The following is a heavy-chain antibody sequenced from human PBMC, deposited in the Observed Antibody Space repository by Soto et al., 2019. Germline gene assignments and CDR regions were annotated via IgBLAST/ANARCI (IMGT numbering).Heavy chain of an antibody. CDR1: GFTFSSYA. J-gene: IGHJ4*02. V-gene: IGHV3-23*01. CDR2: ISGSGGST. CDR3: AKGGRGYSYDYFDY. Sequence: EVQLLESGGGLVQPGGSLRLSCAASGFTFSSYAMSWVRQAPGKGLEWVSAISGSGGSTYYADSVKGRFTISRDNSKNTLYPQRSSLRAEDTVVYYCAKGGRGYSYDYFDYWGQGTLVTVSS. D-gene: IGHD5-18*01.